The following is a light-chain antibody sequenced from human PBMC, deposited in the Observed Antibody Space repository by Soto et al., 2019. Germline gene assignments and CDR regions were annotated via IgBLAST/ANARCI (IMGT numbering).Light chain of an antibody. CDR1: SSNMGTNS. Sequence: QPDLTQPPSASGTPGQSVTISCSGGSSNMGTNSVSWYQHFPGTAPKLLIFRSYQRPSGVPDRFSGSKSGTSASLAIRGLQSEDEADYYCAAWDDSLSGPVFGTGTKVTVL. CDR3: AAWDDSLSGPV. J-gene: IGLJ1*01. V-gene: IGLV1-44*01. CDR2: RSY.